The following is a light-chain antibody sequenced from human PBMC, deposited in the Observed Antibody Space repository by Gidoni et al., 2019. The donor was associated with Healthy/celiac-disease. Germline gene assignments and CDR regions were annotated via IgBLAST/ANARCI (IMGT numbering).Light chain of an antibody. CDR2: GAS. V-gene: IGKV3-20*01. CDR1: QSVRSSY. Sequence: ELVLTQSTGTLSLSPGERATLSCRASQSVRSSYLAWYQQKPGQAPRLLIYGASSRATGIPDRFSGSGSGTDFTLTISRLAPEDFAVYYCQQYGSSPRVTFGQGTRLEIK. CDR3: QQYGSSPRVT. J-gene: IGKJ5*01.